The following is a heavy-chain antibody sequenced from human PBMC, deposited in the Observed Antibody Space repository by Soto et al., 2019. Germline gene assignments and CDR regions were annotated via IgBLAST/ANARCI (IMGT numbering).Heavy chain of an antibody. CDR3: VKDESINWYSGHFRH. J-gene: IGHJ1*01. V-gene: IGHV3-9*01. Sequence: GGSLRLSCAASGFTFDDYAMHWVRRVPGKGLEWVSGINWNSGSIGYGDSVKGRFAISRDNAKNSLHLQMNSLSAEDTAFYYCVKDESINWYSGHFRHWGQGTLVTVSS. D-gene: IGHD6-13*01. CDR1: GFTFDDYA. CDR2: INWNSGSI.